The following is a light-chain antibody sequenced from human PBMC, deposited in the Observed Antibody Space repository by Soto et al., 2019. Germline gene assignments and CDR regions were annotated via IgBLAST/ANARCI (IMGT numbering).Light chain of an antibody. CDR2: GAS. CDR1: QSVSSSY. CDR3: QQDGRSQT. J-gene: IGKJ2*01. Sequence: EIVLTQSPGTLSLSPGERATLSCRASQSVSSSYLAWYQQKPGQAPSLLIYGASSRATGIPDRFSGSGSGTDFTLTISRLEPEDFAVYYCQQDGRSQTFGQGTKLEIK. V-gene: IGKV3-20*01.